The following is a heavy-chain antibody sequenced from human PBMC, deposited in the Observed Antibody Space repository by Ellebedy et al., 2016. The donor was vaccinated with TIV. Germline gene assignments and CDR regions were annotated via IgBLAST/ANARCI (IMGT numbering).Heavy chain of an antibody. J-gene: IGHJ4*02. V-gene: IGHV3-7*01. D-gene: IGHD1-14*01. CDR2: IKQDGSVQ. CDR3: ARWAYVNSWYHLDY. CDR1: GFTLSTHW. Sequence: PGGSLRLSCAASGFTLSTHWMSWVRQTPGKGLGWVASIKQDGSVQFYVNSVRGRFTISRDNSKTSTYLQMNSLRAEDTAVYYCARWAYVNSWYHLDYWGQGTLVTVSS.